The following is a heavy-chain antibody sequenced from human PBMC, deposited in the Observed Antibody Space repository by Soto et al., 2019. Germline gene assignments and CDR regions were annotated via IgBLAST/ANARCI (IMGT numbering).Heavy chain of an antibody. J-gene: IGHJ6*02. CDR3: ARVLEEYGDYFYYYGMDV. D-gene: IGHD4-17*01. Sequence: GGSLRLSXAASAFTFSSHPVHWVRQAPGKGLEWVAVISYNGSNKYYADSVKGRFTISRDNSKNTLYLQMHSMRAEDAAVYYCARVLEEYGDYFYYYGMDVWGQGTTVTVSS. V-gene: IGHV3-30*04. CDR1: AFTFSSHP. CDR2: ISYNGSNK.